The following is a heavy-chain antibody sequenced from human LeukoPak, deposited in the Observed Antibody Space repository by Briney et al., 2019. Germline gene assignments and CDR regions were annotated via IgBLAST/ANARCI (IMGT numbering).Heavy chain of an antibody. D-gene: IGHD3-9*01. Sequence: GGSLRLSCAASGFTFSSYGMHWVRQAPGKGLEWVAVISYDGSNKYYADSVKGRFTISRDTSKNTLYLQMNSLRAEDTAVYYCAKGDILTGYLSYYFDYWGQGTLVTVSS. CDR2: ISYDGSNK. CDR3: AKGDILTGYLSYYFDY. J-gene: IGHJ4*02. V-gene: IGHV3-30*18. CDR1: GFTFSSYG.